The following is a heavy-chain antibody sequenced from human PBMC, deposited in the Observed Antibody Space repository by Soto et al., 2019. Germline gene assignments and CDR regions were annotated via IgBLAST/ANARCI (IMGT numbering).Heavy chain of an antibody. J-gene: IGHJ6*02. CDR1: GGSFSGYY. Sequence: QVQLQQWGAGLLKPSETLSLTCAVYGGSFSGYYWSWIRQPPGKGLEWIGEINHSGSTNYNPSLKSRVTISVDTSKNQFSLKLSSVTAADTAVYYCAGSGQWLVRDYYYYGMDVCGQGTTVTVSS. D-gene: IGHD6-19*01. CDR2: INHSGST. CDR3: AGSGQWLVRDYYYYGMDV. V-gene: IGHV4-34*01.